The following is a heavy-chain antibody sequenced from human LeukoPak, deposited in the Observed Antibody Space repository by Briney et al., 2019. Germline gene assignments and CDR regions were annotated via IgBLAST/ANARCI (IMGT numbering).Heavy chain of an antibody. V-gene: IGHV1-69*05. CDR1: GGTFSSYA. CDR2: IIPIFGTA. D-gene: IGHD6-13*01. CDR3: ARVSTYNSGSWYYFDY. J-gene: IGHJ4*02. Sequence: SVKVSCKASGGTFSSYAISWVRQAPGQGLEWMGGIIPIFGTANYAQKFQGRVTITKDESTSTAYMELSSLRSEDTAVYYCARVSTYNSGSWYYFDYWGQGTLVTVSS.